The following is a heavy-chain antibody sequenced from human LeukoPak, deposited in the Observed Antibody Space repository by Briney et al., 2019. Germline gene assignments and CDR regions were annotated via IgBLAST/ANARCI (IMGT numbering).Heavy chain of an antibody. D-gene: IGHD1-1*01. CDR3: ARGRVSSSTWYSTYYYYFYMDV. Sequence: SETLSLTCTVSGGSISSYYWIWIRQPPGQGLEWIGYIYYSGSSNYNPSLKSRVTISVDTSKNQFSLKLSSVTAADTAVYFCARGRVSSSTWYSTYYYYFYMDVWGKGTTVTVSS. V-gene: IGHV4-59*01. CDR2: IYYSGSS. J-gene: IGHJ6*03. CDR1: GGSISSYY.